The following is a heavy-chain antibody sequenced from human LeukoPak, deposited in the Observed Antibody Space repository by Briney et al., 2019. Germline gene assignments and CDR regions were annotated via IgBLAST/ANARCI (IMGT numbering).Heavy chain of an antibody. V-gene: IGHV4-38-2*02. J-gene: IGHJ3*01. CDR2: VYHSGST. D-gene: IGHD3-16*01. CDR3: ARHYAQPGAFDV. CDR1: GYSISSGYY. Sequence: SETLSLTCTVSGYSISSGYYWGWIRQPPGKGLEWIGSVYHSGSTYYNPSLKSRVTISVDTSENQFSLKLSSVTAADTSVYYCARHYAQPGAFDVWGQGTMVTVSS.